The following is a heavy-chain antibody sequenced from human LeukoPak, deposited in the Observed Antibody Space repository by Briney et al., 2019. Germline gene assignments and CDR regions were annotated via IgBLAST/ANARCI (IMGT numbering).Heavy chain of an antibody. CDR1: GFTFSTYW. Sequence: PGGSLRLSCAASGFTFSTYWMSWFRQAPGKGLEWVADTKQDESEKYYVDSVKGRFTISRDNAKNSPYLQMNSLRAEDTAVYYCARDGRVVIAVSVWGQGTLVTVSS. CDR2: TKQDESEK. V-gene: IGHV3-7*01. J-gene: IGHJ4*02. CDR3: ARDGRVVIAVSV. D-gene: IGHD2-15*01.